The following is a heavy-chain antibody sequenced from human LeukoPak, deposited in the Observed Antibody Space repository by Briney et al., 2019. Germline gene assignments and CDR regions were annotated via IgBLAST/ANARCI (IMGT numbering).Heavy chain of an antibody. V-gene: IGHV1-2*02. CDR1: GYTFTVYY. J-gene: IGHJ3*02. Sequence: GASVKVSCKASGYTFTVYYMHWVRQAPGQGLEWMGWINPNSGGTNYAQKFQGRVTMTRDTSISTAYMELSRLRSDDTAVYYCARDRRWLVPHDAFDIWGQGTMVTVSS. D-gene: IGHD6-19*01. CDR2: INPNSGGT. CDR3: ARDRRWLVPHDAFDI.